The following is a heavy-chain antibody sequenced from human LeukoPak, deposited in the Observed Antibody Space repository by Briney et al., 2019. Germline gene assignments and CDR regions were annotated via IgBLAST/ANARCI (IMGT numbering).Heavy chain of an antibody. CDR2: INHSGST. CDR3: ARGRYCSGGSCYSYDY. D-gene: IGHD2-15*01. Sequence: SEPLSLTCAVYGGSFSGYYWSWIRQPPGKGLEWIGEINHSGSTNYNPSLKSRVTISVDTSKNQFSLKLSSVTAADTAVYYCARGRYCSGGSCYSYDYWGQGTLVTVSS. V-gene: IGHV4-34*01. J-gene: IGHJ4*02. CDR1: GGSFSGYY.